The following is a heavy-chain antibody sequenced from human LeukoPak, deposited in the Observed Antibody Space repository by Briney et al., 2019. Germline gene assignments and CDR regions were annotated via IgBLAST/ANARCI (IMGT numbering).Heavy chain of an antibody. CDR3: ARGYCSGGSCTWGLFDS. D-gene: IGHD2-15*01. V-gene: IGHV3-23*01. CDR2: ISDSGGRT. CDR1: GFIFSTHA. J-gene: IGHJ4*02. Sequence: PGGSLRLSCVASGFIFSTHAMSWVRLAPGRGLEWVSTISDSGGRTYYTESVKGQFTISRDNSMSTLSLQMKSLRVEDTALYYCARGYCSGGSCTWGLFDSWGQGTLVTVSS.